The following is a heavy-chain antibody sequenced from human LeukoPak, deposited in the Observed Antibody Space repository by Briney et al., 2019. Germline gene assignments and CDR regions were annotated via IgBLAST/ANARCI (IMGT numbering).Heavy chain of an antibody. J-gene: IGHJ4*02. CDR1: GFTFSSYA. CDR2: ISGSGGST. CDR3: AETITGTTLGN. D-gene: IGHD1-20*01. Sequence: GGSLRLSRAASGFTFSSYAMSWVRQAPGKGLEWVSAISGSGGSTYYADSVKGRFTISRDNSKNTLYLQMNSLRAEDTAVYYCAETITGTTLGNWGQGTLVTVSS. V-gene: IGHV3-23*01.